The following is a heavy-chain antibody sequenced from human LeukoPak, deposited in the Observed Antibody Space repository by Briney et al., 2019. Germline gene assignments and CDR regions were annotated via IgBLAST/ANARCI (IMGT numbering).Heavy chain of an antibody. Sequence: GASVKVSCKAPGYTFTSYGISWVRQAPGQGLEWMGWISAYNGNTNYAQKLQGRVTMTTDTSTSTAYMELRSLRSDDTAVYYCAREIDENYYDSSALDYWGQGTLVTVSS. V-gene: IGHV1-18*01. J-gene: IGHJ4*02. CDR2: ISAYNGNT. CDR1: GYTFTSYG. CDR3: AREIDENYYDSSALDY. D-gene: IGHD3-22*01.